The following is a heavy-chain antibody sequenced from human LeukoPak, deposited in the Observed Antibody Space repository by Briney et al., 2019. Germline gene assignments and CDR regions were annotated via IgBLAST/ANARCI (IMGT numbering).Heavy chain of an antibody. J-gene: IGHJ6*03. V-gene: IGHV3-30*04. D-gene: IGHD3-9*01. Sequence: GTSLRLSCAASGFTFISYAIHWVRQAPGKGLEWVAVISFHGTDTFYADSVKGRFTISRDNSKNTLYLQMSSLRGDDTAVYYCAKSRKYYDILTGYYNVMGYYYYMDVWGKGTTVTISS. CDR2: ISFHGTDT. CDR1: GFTFISYA. CDR3: AKSRKYYDILTGYYNVMGYYYYMDV.